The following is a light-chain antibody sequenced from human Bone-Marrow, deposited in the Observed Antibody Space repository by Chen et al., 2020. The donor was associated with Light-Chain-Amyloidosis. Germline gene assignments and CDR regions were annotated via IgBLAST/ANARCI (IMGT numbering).Light chain of an antibody. CDR1: SSDVGGYNY. Sequence: QSALTQPASVSGSPRQSIPISCTGTSSDVGGYNYVSWYQQHPGKAPKRIIYDVTYRPSGVSNRFSGSKSGTTASLTISGLQAEDEADYYCSSFTRNNALLFGGGTNLTVL. J-gene: IGLJ2*01. CDR3: SSFTRNNALL. V-gene: IGLV2-14*03. CDR2: DVT.